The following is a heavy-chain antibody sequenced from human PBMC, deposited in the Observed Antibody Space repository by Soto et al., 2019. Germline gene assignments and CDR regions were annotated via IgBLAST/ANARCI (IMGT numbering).Heavy chain of an antibody. V-gene: IGHV1-2*04. CDR2: INPNSGGT. CDR3: ARDLADTAMVTNPLGYSYYGMDV. J-gene: IGHJ6*02. Sequence: ASVKVSCKASGYTFTGYYMHWVRQAPGQGLEWMGWINPNSGGTNYAQKFQGWVTMTRDTSISTAYMELSRLRSDDTAVYYCARDLADTAMVTNPLGYSYYGMDVWGQGTTVTVSS. D-gene: IGHD5-18*01. CDR1: GYTFTGYY.